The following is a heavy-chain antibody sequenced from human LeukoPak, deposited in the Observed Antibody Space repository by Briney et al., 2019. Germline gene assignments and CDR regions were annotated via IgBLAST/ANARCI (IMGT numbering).Heavy chain of an antibody. J-gene: IGHJ4*02. CDR3: ARGSDYSNSFDY. V-gene: IGHV3-9*01. Sequence: GGSLRLSCAASGFTFDDYAMHWVRQAPGKGLEWVSGISWNSGSIGYADSVKGRFTISRDNAKNSLYLQMNSLRAEDTAVYYCARGSDYSNSFDYWGQGTLVTVSS. CDR1: GFTFDDYA. CDR2: ISWNSGSI. D-gene: IGHD4-17*01.